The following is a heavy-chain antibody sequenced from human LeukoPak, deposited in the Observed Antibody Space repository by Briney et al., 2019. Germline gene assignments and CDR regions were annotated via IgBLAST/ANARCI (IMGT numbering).Heavy chain of an antibody. CDR1: GFTFSTYW. V-gene: IGHV3-74*01. D-gene: IGHD6-25*01. Sequence: GGSLRLSCAASGFTFSTYWMHWVRQAPGKGLVWVSRINSEGTGTRYADSVKGRFTISRDNAKNTLFLQMNSLRAEDTAVYYCARDSQVAAGDFDYWGQGTPVTVSS. CDR2: INSEGTGT. J-gene: IGHJ4*02. CDR3: ARDSQVAAGDFDY.